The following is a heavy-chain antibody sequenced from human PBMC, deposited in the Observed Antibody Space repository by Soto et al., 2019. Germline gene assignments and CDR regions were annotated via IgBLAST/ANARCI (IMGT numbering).Heavy chain of an antibody. CDR1: GYSFSDYH. Sequence: ASVKVSCKASGYSFSDYHIHWVRQAPGQGLEWLGRINPKSGGTSSAQRFQGWVTMTRDTSISTAYMELTRLRSDDTAVYPCARGHSTDCSNGVCSFFYNHEMDVWGQGTTVTV. D-gene: IGHD2-8*01. CDR2: INPKSGGT. V-gene: IGHV1-2*04. CDR3: ARGHSTDCSNGVCSFFYNHEMDV. J-gene: IGHJ6*02.